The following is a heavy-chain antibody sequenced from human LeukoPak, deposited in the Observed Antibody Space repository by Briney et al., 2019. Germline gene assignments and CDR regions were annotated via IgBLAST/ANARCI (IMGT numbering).Heavy chain of an antibody. J-gene: IGHJ5*02. Sequence: SETLSLTCTVSGGSISSSSYYWGWIRQPPGKGLEWIGSISYSGSTYYNPSLKSRVTISVDTSKNQFSLKLNSVTAADTAVYYCVRYGASYCSGDSCWFDPWGQGTLVTVSS. D-gene: IGHD2-15*01. V-gene: IGHV4-39*01. CDR2: ISYSGST. CDR1: GGSISSSSYY. CDR3: VRYGASYCSGDSCWFDP.